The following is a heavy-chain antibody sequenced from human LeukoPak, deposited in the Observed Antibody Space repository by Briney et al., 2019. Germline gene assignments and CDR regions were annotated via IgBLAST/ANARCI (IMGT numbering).Heavy chain of an antibody. J-gene: IGHJ4*02. Sequence: GGSLRLSCAASGFTFDDYAMHWVRQAPGKGLEWVSGISWNSGSIGYADSVKGRFTISRDNAKNSLYLQMNSLRAEDTALYYCASGLNYDSSGYYYWGQGTLVTVSS. D-gene: IGHD3-22*01. CDR3: ASGLNYDSSGYYY. CDR2: ISWNSGSI. CDR1: GFTFDDYA. V-gene: IGHV3-9*01.